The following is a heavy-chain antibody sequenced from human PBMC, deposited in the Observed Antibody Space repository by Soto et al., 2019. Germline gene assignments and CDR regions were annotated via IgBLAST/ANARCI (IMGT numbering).Heavy chain of an antibody. CDR2: SSTYNGNT. Sequence: APVKVSCKASGYTFINYGISWVRQAPGQGLEWMGGSSTYNGNTNYAQKFQGRVTLTTDKSISTAYLQWSSLKAPDTAMYYCARSKGAFDYWGQGTLVTVSS. J-gene: IGHJ4*02. V-gene: IGHV1-18*04. CDR1: GYTFINYG. CDR3: ARSKGAFDY.